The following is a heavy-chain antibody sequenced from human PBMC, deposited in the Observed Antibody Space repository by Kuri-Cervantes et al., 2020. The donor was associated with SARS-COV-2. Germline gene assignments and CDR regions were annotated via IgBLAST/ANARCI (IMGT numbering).Heavy chain of an antibody. CDR1: GGSISSYY. D-gene: IGHD4-17*01. CDR3: ARRLFDYGDWGGAFDI. V-gene: IGHV4-59*08. Sequence: GSLRLSCTVSGGSISSYYWSWIRQPPGKGLEWIGSIYYSGSTYYNPSLKSRVTISVATSKNQFSLKLSSVTAADTAVYYCARRLFDYGDWGGAFDIWGQGTMVTVSS. J-gene: IGHJ3*02. CDR2: IYYSGST.